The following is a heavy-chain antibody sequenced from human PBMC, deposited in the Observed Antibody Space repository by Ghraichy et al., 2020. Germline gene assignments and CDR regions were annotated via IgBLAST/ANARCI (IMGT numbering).Heavy chain of an antibody. D-gene: IGHD5-18*01. CDR2: IRYDGSNK. CDR1: GFTFSSYG. J-gene: IGHJ4*02. CDR3: AKGRADTAMVTVDY. Sequence: LSLTCAASGFTFSSYGMHWVRQAPGKGLEWVAFIRYDGSNKYYADSVKGRFTISRDNSKNTLYLQMNSLRAEDTAVYYCAKGRADTAMVTVDYWGQGTLVTVSS. V-gene: IGHV3-30*02.